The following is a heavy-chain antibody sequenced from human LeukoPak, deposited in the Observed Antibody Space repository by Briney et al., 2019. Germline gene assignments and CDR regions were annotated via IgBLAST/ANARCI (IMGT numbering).Heavy chain of an antibody. J-gene: IGHJ4*02. CDR1: GFTFSSYG. D-gene: IGHD3-22*01. V-gene: IGHV3-30*18. Sequence: GGSLRLSCAASGFTFSSYGMHWVRQAPGKGLEWVAVISYDGSNKYYADSVKGRFTISRDNSKNTLYLQMNSLRAEDTAVYYCAKEGLPGSSGYYYFDYWGQGTLVTVSS. CDR2: ISYDGSNK. CDR3: AKEGLPGSSGYYYFDY.